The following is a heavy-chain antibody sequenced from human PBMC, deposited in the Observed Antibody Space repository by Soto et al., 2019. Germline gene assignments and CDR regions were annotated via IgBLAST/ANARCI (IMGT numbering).Heavy chain of an antibody. CDR3: ARGSIFRFFDY. CDR2: IYFSGNS. J-gene: IGHJ4*02. D-gene: IGHD3-3*01. V-gene: IGHV4-31*03. CDR1: GGSIGRGGYY. Sequence: QVQLQESGPGLVKPSQTLSLTCTVSGGSIGRGGYYWSWIRQLPGKGLEWIGYIYFSGNSHYRPSLKSRVTLSADTSTNQLSLNLSSVTAADTAVYYCARGSIFRFFDYWGQGILVTVSS.